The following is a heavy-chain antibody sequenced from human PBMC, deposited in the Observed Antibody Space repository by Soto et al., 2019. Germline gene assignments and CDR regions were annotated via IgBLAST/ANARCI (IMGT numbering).Heavy chain of an antibody. V-gene: IGHV1-3*01. D-gene: IGHD3-9*01. J-gene: IGHJ4*02. CDR2: INAGNGNT. Sequence: GASVKVSCKASGYTFTSYAMHWVRQAPGQRLEWMGWINAGNGNTKYSQKFQGRVTITRDTSASTAYMELSSLRSEDTAVYYCARAYDILSGYYSDDYYFDYWGQGTLVTVSS. CDR1: GYTFTSYA. CDR3: ARAYDILSGYYSDDYYFDY.